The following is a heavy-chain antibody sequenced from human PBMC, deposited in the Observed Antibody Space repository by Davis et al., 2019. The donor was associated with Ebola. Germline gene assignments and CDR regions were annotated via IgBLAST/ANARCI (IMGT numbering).Heavy chain of an antibody. CDR2: VYETGAAI. Sequence: PGGSLRLSCEASGFTFAFSGYTMFWVRQAPGRGLEWVSGVYETGAAIYYADSVKGRFTISRDTAKNSLYLQMNSLRDEDTAMYYCARDPHALDMWGQGTMVTVSS. CDR3: ARDPHALDM. J-gene: IGHJ3*02. CDR1: GFTFAFSGYT. V-gene: IGHV3-48*02.